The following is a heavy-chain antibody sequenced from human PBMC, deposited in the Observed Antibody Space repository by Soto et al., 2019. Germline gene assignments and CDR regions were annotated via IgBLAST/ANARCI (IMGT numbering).Heavy chain of an antibody. D-gene: IGHD3-10*01. CDR2: IYPGDSDT. Sequence: GESLKISCKGSGYSFTSYWIGWVRQMPGKGLEWMGIIYPGDSDTRYSPSFQGQVTISADKSISTAYLQWSSLKASDTAMYYCARLTYYYGPGSYHIFVYWGQGTLVTVSS. V-gene: IGHV5-51*01. J-gene: IGHJ4*02. CDR1: GYSFTSYW. CDR3: ARLTYYYGPGSYHIFVY.